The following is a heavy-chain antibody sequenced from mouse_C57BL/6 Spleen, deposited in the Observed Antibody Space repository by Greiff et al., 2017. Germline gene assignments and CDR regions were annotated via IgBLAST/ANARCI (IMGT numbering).Heavy chain of an antibody. J-gene: IGHJ2*01. CDR3: ARGELHFDY. CDR1: GYSITSGYY. V-gene: IGHV3-6*01. Sequence: VQLQQSGPGLVKPSQSLSLTCSVTGYSITSGYYWNWIRQFPGNKLEWMGYISYDGSNNYNPSLKNRISITRDTSKNQFFLKLNSVTTEDTATYYCARGELHFDYWGQGTTLTVSS. CDR2: ISYDGSN.